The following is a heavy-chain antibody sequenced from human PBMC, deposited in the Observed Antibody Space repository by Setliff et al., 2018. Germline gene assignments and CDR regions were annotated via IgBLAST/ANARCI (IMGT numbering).Heavy chain of an antibody. V-gene: IGHV4-31*03. J-gene: IGHJ6*03. CDR2: IYYSGRT. Sequence: PSETLSLTCTVSGFSIRSGGYYWAWIRQYPGKGLEWIGNIYYSGRTYYNPTLKSRGTISXXTSXXXXXXXXXXXXXXXXAXXXXARANLAVVTPSSYYMGVWAKGTTVTVSS. CDR3: XARANLAVVTPSSYYMGV. D-gene: IGHD3-3*01. CDR1: GFSIRSGGYY.